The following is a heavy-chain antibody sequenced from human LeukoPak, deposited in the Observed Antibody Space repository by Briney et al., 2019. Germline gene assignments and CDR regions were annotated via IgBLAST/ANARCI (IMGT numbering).Heavy chain of an antibody. V-gene: IGHV4-59*12. Sequence: SETLSLTCTVSGGSISSYYWSWIRQPPGKGLEWIGYIYYSGSTNYNPSLKSRVIISVDTSKNQFSLKLSSVTAADTAVYYCARGHPADAYYGMDVWGQGTTVTVSS. J-gene: IGHJ6*02. CDR3: ARGHPADAYYGMDV. CDR2: IYYSGST. CDR1: GGSISSYY.